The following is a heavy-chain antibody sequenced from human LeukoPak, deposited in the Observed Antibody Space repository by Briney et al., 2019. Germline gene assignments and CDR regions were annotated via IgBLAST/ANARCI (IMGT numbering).Heavy chain of an antibody. D-gene: IGHD3-16*01. CDR2: IYPGDSNT. V-gene: IGHV5-51*01. CDR1: GYSFNNYW. J-gene: IGHJ5*02. Sequence: GESLKISCKASGYSFNNYWIVWVRQIPGKGLEWMGMIYPGDSNTRYSPSFEGQVTISADKSISTAYLQWSRLKASDTAMYYCARHGSSYYEPRYNWFDPWGQGTLVTVSS. CDR3: ARHGSSYYEPRYNWFDP.